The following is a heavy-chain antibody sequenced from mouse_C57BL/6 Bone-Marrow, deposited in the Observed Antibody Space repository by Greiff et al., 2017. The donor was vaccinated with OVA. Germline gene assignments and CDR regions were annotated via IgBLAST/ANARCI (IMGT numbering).Heavy chain of an antibody. Sequence: QVQLQQSGAELAKPGASVKLSCKASGYTFTSYWMHWVKQRPGQGLEWIGYINPSSGYTKYNQKFKDKATLTADKSSSTAYMQLSSLTYEDSAVYYCAGGYCVSLYAMDYWGQGTSVTVSS. D-gene: IGHD2-3*01. J-gene: IGHJ4*01. CDR2: INPSSGYT. CDR3: AGGYCVSLYAMDY. CDR1: GYTFTSYW. V-gene: IGHV1-7*01.